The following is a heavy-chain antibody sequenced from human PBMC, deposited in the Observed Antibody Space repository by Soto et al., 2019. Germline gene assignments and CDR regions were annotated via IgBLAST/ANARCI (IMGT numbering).Heavy chain of an antibody. J-gene: IGHJ5*02. D-gene: IGHD3-10*01. Sequence: GSGPTLVNPTQTLTLTCTFSGFSLSTSGVGVGWIRQPPGKALGWLALIYWDDDKRYSPSLKSRLTITKDTSKNQVVLTMTNMDPVDTATYYCAHRPRGSTMVRGVIPNWFDPWGQGTLVTVSS. CDR1: GFSLSTSGVG. V-gene: IGHV2-5*02. CDR2: IYWDDDK. CDR3: AHRPRGSTMVRGVIPNWFDP.